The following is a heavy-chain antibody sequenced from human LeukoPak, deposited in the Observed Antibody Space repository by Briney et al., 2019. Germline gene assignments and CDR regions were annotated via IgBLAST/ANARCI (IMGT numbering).Heavy chain of an antibody. J-gene: IGHJ4*02. D-gene: IGHD1-26*01. CDR2: INHSGST. Sequence: ASETLSLTCAVYGGSFSGYYWSWIRQPPGKGLEWIGEINHSGSTNYNPSLKSRVTISVDTSMDQFSLKLSSVTAADTAVYYCASEVIVGATTRDYWGQGTLVTVSS. CDR1: GGSFSGYY. V-gene: IGHV4-34*01. CDR3: ASEVIVGATTRDY.